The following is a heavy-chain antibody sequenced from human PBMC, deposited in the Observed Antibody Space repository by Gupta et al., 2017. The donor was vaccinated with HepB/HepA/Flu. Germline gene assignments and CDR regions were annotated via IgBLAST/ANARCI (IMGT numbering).Heavy chain of an antibody. CDR1: GYTFTGYY. Sequence: QVQLVQSGAEVKKPEASVKVSCQASGYTFTGYYLHWVRHAPGQGLEWMGWINPNSGGTNYAQKFQGRVTMTRDTSISTAYMELSRLRSDDTAVYYCARDLGGYDFWSGYYRGNWFDPWGQGTLVTVSS. V-gene: IGHV1-2*02. D-gene: IGHD3-3*01. CDR2: INPNSGGT. CDR3: ARDLGGYDFWSGYYRGNWFDP. J-gene: IGHJ5*02.